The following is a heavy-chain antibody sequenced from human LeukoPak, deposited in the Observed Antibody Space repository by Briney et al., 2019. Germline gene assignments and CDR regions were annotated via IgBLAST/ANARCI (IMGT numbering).Heavy chain of an antibody. D-gene: IGHD6-19*01. V-gene: IGHV1-18*01. J-gene: IGHJ3*02. CDR1: GYTFTSYG. Sequence: GASVKVSCKASGYTFTSYGISWVRQAPGQGVEWMGWISAYNGNTNYAQKLQGRVTMTTDTSTSTAYMELRSLRSDDTAVYYCASDLIAVAGVFDAFDIWGQGTMVTVSS. CDR2: ISAYNGNT. CDR3: ASDLIAVAGVFDAFDI.